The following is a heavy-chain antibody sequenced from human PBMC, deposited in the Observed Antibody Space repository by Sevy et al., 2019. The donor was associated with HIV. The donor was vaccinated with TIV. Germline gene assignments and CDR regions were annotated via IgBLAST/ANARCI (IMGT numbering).Heavy chain of an antibody. J-gene: IGHJ4*02. CDR3: ASEVTLRFDY. V-gene: IGHV1-2*02. Sequence: ASVKVSCKAPGHTFSGYYMHWVRQAPGQGPEWMGGINLDSGGTNYAQIFQGRVTMTRDTSISTAYLELSRLRSDDTAVYYCASEVTLRFDYWGQGTQVTVSS. CDR2: INLDSGGT. D-gene: IGHD2-21*02. CDR1: GHTFSGYY.